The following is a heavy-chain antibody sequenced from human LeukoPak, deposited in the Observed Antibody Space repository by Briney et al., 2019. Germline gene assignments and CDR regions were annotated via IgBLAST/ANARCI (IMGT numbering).Heavy chain of an antibody. CDR1: GGSISSYY. J-gene: IGHJ3*02. CDR3: ASLAYCGGDCYSTDAFDI. V-gene: IGHV4-4*07. D-gene: IGHD2-21*02. Sequence: SVTLSLTCTVSGGSISSYYWSWIRQPAGKGLELIGRIYTSGSTNYNPSLKSRVTMSVDTSRNQFSLKLSSVTAADTAVYYCASLAYCGGDCYSTDAFDIWGQGTMVTVSS. CDR2: IYTSGST.